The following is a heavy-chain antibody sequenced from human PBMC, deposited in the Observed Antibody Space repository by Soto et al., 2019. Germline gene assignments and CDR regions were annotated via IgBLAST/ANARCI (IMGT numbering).Heavy chain of an antibody. V-gene: IGHV4-39*01. CDR1: GGSISSSSYY. CDR3: ARRIVLMVSATGSFDY. Sequence: QLQLQESGPGLVKPSETLSLTCTVSGGSISSSSYYWGWIRQPPGKGLEWIGSIYYSGSTYYNPSLKSRVTISVDTSKNQFSLKLSSVTAADTAVYYCARRIVLMVSATGSFDYWGQGTLVTVSS. CDR2: IYYSGST. D-gene: IGHD2-8*01. J-gene: IGHJ4*02.